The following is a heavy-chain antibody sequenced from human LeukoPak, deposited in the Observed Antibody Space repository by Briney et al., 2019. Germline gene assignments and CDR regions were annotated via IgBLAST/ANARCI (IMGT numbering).Heavy chain of an antibody. J-gene: IGHJ4*02. D-gene: IGHD1-26*01. CDR1: GFTFSSYA. CDR3: ARGFGGSYYYFDY. V-gene: IGHV3-30-3*01. Sequence: PGGSLRLSCAASGFTFSSYAMHWVRQAPGKGLEWAAVISYDGSNKYYADSVKGRFTISRDNSKNTLYLQMNSLRAEDTAVYYCARGFGGSYYYFDYWGQGTLVTVSS. CDR2: ISYDGSNK.